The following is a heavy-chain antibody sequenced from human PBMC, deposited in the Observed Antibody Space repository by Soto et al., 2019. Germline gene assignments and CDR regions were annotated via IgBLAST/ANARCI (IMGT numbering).Heavy chain of an antibody. Sequence: QVQLVQSGAEVKKPGASVRVSCKPSGYTLTNYAIHSVRQAAGQSLEWLAWIDPGCGRATYSQKVQGRIIVTRDNSATTLYMDLTSLTSEDTAGYFCTRDLNGGNPFDYWGQGALVTVSS. CDR2: IDPGCGRA. D-gene: IGHD2-8*01. J-gene: IGHJ4*02. CDR3: TRDLNGGNPFDY. CDR1: GYTLTNYA. V-gene: IGHV1-3*01.